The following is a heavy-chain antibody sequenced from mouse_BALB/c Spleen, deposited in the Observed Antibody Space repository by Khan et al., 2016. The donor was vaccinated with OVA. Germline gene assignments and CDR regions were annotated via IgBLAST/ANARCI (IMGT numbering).Heavy chain of an antibody. J-gene: IGHJ3*01. D-gene: IGHD1-1*01. Sequence: EVQLQESGPGLVKPSQSLSLTCTVTGYSITSDYAWNWIRQFPGNKLEWMGYISYSGSXSYNPSLKSRISITRDTSKNPFFLQLNSVTTEDTATYYCARPVYSAWFAYWGQGTLVTVSA. CDR2: ISYSGSX. CDR3: ARPVYSAWFAY. V-gene: IGHV3-2*02. CDR1: GYSITSDYA.